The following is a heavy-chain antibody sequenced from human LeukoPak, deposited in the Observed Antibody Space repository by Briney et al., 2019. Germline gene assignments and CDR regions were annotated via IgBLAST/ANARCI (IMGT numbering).Heavy chain of an antibody. CDR3: ARSATYYYDSSGYYTVDHFDY. J-gene: IGHJ4*02. V-gene: IGHV4-4*07. CDR1: GGSISSYY. Sequence: SETLSLTCTDSGGSISSYYWSWIRQPAGKGLEWIGRIYTSGSTNYNPSLKSRVTMSVDTSKNQFSLKLSSVTAADTAVYYCARSATYYYDSSGYYTVDHFDYWGQGTLVTVSS. CDR2: IYTSGST. D-gene: IGHD3-22*01.